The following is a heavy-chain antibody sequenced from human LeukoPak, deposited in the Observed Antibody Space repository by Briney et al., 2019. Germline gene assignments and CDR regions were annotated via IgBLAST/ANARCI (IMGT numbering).Heavy chain of an antibody. CDR3: ARPGIVGGLGAFDI. J-gene: IGHJ3*02. D-gene: IGHD1-26*01. CDR1: GYSFTSYW. V-gene: IGHV5-51*01. CDR2: IYPGDSDT. Sequence: GESLKISCKGSGYSFTSYWIGWVRQMPGEGLEWRGIIYPGDSDTRYSTSFQGQVTISADKTISTAYLQWSSLKASDTAMYYCARPGIVGGLGAFDIWGQGTMVTVSS.